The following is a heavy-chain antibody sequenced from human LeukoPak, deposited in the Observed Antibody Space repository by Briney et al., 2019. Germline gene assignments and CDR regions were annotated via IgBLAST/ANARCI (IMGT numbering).Heavy chain of an antibody. CDR2: INSGGDAT. Sequence: GGSLRLSCAASGFTFSIHNMDWVRRAPGKGLKWIPYINSGGDATHYADSVKGRFTISRDDAKNSLYMQMNSLTAEDTAVYYCARGAGRYGDYRDYWGQGTLVTVSS. CDR1: GFTFSIHN. D-gene: IGHD4-17*01. V-gene: IGHV3-48*04. J-gene: IGHJ4*02. CDR3: ARGAGRYGDYRDY.